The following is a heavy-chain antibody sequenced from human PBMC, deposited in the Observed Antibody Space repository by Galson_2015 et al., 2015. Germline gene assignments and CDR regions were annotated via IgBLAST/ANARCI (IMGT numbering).Heavy chain of an antibody. V-gene: IGHV3-11*01. CDR3: ARDTIWYSYGRGRGYYYYYMDV. CDR1: GFTLSDYY. J-gene: IGHJ6*03. D-gene: IGHD5-18*01. Sequence: SLRLSCAASGFTLSDYYMSWIRQAPGKGLEWVSYISSSGSTIYYADSVKGRFTISRDNAKNSLYLQMNSLRAEDTAVYYCARDTIWYSYGRGRGYYYYYMDVWGKGTTVTVSS. CDR2: ISSSGSTI.